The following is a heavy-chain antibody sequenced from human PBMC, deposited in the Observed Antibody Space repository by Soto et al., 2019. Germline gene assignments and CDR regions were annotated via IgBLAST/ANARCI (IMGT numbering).Heavy chain of an antibody. Sequence: GESLKISYMGSGYKVSTWHNFTSYWIAWVRQMPGKGLEWMGIIYPGDSTTKYSPSFQGQVTISADKSISTAYLHWSSLMASDTATYYCARGRTYSYYYGMDVWGLGTTVTVS. J-gene: IGHJ6*02. CDR1: GYKVSTWHNFTSYW. CDR3: ARGRTYSYYYGMDV. CDR2: IYPGDSTT. V-gene: IGHV5-51*01.